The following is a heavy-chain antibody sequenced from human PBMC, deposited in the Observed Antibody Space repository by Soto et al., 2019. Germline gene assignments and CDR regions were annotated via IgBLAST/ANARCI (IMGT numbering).Heavy chain of an antibody. CDR3: ATFFRDTAMAADAFDI. J-gene: IGHJ3*02. CDR1: GGSISSGDYY. Sequence: QVQLQESGPGLVKPSQTLSLTCTVSGGSISSGDYYWSWIRQPPGKGLEWIGYIYYSGSTYYNPSLKSRVTISVDTSKNQCSLKLSSVTAADTAVYYCATFFRDTAMAADAFDIWGQGTMVTVSS. V-gene: IGHV4-30-4*01. D-gene: IGHD5-18*01. CDR2: IYYSGST.